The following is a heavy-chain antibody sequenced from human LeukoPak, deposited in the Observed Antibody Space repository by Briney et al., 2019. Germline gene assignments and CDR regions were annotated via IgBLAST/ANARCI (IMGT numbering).Heavy chain of an antibody. CDR2: ISWNSGSI. Sequence: QPGRSLRLSCAASGFTFDDYAMPWVRQAPGKGLEWVSGISWNSGSIGYADSVKGRFTISRDNAKNSLYLQMNSLRAEDTALYYCAKDPGADYYDSFFDYWGQGTLVTVSS. J-gene: IGHJ4*02. CDR1: GFTFDDYA. CDR3: AKDPGADYYDSFFDY. D-gene: IGHD3-22*01. V-gene: IGHV3-9*01.